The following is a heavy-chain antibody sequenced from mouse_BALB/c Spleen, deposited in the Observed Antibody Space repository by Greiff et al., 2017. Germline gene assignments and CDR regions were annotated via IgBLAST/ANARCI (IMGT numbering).Heavy chain of an antibody. CDR1: GYSITSGYY. D-gene: IGHD2-4*01. V-gene: IGHV3-6*02. CDR3: ARVYDYDVGAMDY. J-gene: IGHJ4*01. CDR2: ISYDGSN. Sequence: EVKLLESGPGLVKPSQSLSLTCSVTGYSITSGYYWNWIRQFPGNKLEWMGYISYDGSNNYNPSLKNRISITRDTSKNQFFLKLNSVTTEDTATYYCARVYDYDVGAMDYWGQGTSVTVSS.